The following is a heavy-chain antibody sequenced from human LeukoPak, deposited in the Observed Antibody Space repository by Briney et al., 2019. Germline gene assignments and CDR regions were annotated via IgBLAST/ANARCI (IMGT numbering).Heavy chain of an antibody. CDR2: INHSGST. V-gene: IGHV4-34*01. CDR3: ARLRPRYYYDSSGYYLYYFDY. CDR1: GGSFSGYY. J-gene: IGHJ4*02. Sequence: SETLSLTCAVYGGSFSGYYWSWIRQPPGKGLEWIGEINHSGSTNYNPSLKSRVTISVDTSKSQFSLKLSSVTAADTAVYYCARLRPRYYYDSSGYYLYYFDYWGQGTLVTVSS. D-gene: IGHD3-22*01.